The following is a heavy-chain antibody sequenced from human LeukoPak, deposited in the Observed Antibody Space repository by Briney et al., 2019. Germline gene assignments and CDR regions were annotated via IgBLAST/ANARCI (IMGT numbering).Heavy chain of an antibody. Sequence: PSETLSLTCTVSGGSISSGGYYWSWIRQHPGKGLEWIGYIYYSGSTYYNPSLKSRVTISVDTSKNQFSLKLSSVTAADTAVYYCARGVEPLAANTLAYWGQGTLVTVSS. J-gene: IGHJ4*02. CDR1: GGSISSGGYY. CDR2: IYYSGST. CDR3: ARGVEPLAANTLAY. D-gene: IGHD1-14*01. V-gene: IGHV4-31*03.